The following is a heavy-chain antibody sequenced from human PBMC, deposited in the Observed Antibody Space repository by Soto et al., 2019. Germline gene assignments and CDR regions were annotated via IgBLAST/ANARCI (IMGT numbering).Heavy chain of an antibody. CDR1: GATFSSYA. J-gene: IGHJ4*02. Sequence: QVLLVPSGAEVKKPGSSVKVSCKLSGATFSSYAMSWVRQAPGQGLEWIGGIIPFFGTPNYAQKFQGRVTITADTSTATSYMELSSLRSDDTAVYYCARDKCAYYSHLVYSGQGTLVTVSS. CDR3: ARDKCAYYSHLVY. V-gene: IGHV1-69*06. D-gene: IGHD3-22*01. CDR2: IIPFFGTP.